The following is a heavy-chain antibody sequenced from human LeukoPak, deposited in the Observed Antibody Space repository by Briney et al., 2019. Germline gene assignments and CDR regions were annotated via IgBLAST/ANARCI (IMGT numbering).Heavy chain of an antibody. D-gene: IGHD2-21*01. V-gene: IGHV4-34*01. CDR2: INHSGST. CDR3: ARSRSLFPFPWGRYYYGMDV. CDR1: GGSFSGYY. Sequence: SSGTLSLTCAVYGGSFSGYYWSWIRQPPGKGLEWIGEINHSGSTNYNPSLKSRVTISVDTSKNQFSLKLSSVTAADTAVYYCARSRSLFPFPWGRYYYGMDVWGQGTTVTVSS. J-gene: IGHJ6*02.